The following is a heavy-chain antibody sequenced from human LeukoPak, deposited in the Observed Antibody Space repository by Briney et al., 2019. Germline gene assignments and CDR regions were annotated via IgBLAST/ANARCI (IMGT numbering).Heavy chain of an antibody. CDR2: IYWNDDK. V-gene: IGHV2-5*01. CDR3: AHIAAAGGWTSYRYYFDY. CDR1: GFSLSTSGVG. J-gene: IGHJ4*02. Sequence: ESGPTLVKATQTLTLTCTFSGFSLSTSGVGVGWICQPPGKALEWLALIYWNDDKRYSPSLKSRLTITKDTSKNQVVLTMTNMDPVDTATYYCAHIAAAGGWTSYRYYFDYWGQGTLVTVSS. D-gene: IGHD6-13*01.